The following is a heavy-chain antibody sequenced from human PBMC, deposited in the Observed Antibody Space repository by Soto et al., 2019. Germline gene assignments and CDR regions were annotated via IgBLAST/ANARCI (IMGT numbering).Heavy chain of an antibody. J-gene: IGHJ4*02. Sequence: GGSLRLSCAASGFTFSSYSMSWVRQAPGKGLEWVSGFRGSGDDGTTYYADSVKGRFTISRDNSKNTLFLQMDNLRAEDTAIYYCAKKVNSGPGSQYFDYWGQGTLVTVSS. CDR2: FRGSGDDGTT. D-gene: IGHD3-10*01. V-gene: IGHV3-23*01. CDR3: AKKVNSGPGSQYFDY. CDR1: GFTFSSYS.